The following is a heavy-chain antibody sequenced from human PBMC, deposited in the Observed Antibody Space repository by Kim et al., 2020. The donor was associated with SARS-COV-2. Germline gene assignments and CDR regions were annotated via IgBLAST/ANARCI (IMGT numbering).Heavy chain of an antibody. CDR3: VKRDSVAVDW. CDR2: IVYLDDAR. J-gene: IGHJ4*02. V-gene: IGHV3-30*18. Sequence: GGSLRLSCGASGLSVNIYGMYWVRQAPGKGLEWVGVIVYLDDARYYGDSMKGRITISRDNSRNTVYLEMNSLRYEDTAVYYCVKRDSVAVDWWGQGTLVTVSS. D-gene: IGHD6-13*01. CDR1: GLSVNIYG.